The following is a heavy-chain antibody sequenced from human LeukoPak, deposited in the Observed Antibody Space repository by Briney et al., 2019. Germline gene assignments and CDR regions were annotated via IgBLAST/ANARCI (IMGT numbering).Heavy chain of an antibody. CDR3: ARDPSNSGYDYLYYFDY. Sequence: GASVKVSCKASGYTFTGYYMDWVRQAPGQGLEWMGWINPNSGGTNYAQKFQGRVTMTRDMSISTAYMELSRLRSDDTAVYYCARDPSNSGYDYLYYFDYWGQGTLVTVSS. D-gene: IGHD5-12*01. V-gene: IGHV1-2*02. CDR1: GYTFTGYY. J-gene: IGHJ4*02. CDR2: INPNSGGT.